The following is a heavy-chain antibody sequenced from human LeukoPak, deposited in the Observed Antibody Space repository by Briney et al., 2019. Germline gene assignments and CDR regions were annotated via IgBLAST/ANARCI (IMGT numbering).Heavy chain of an antibody. CDR1: GYSFTSYW. J-gene: IGHJ4*02. CDR3: ARHGRAHYDSSGYGNYFDY. V-gene: IGHV5-51*01. CDR2: IYPGDSDT. Sequence: GESLKISCKGSGYSFTSYWIGWVRQMPGKGLEWMGIIYPGDSDTRYSPSFQGQVTISADKSISTAYLQWSSLKASDTAMYYCARHGRAHYDSSGYGNYFDYWGQGTLVTVSS. D-gene: IGHD3-22*01.